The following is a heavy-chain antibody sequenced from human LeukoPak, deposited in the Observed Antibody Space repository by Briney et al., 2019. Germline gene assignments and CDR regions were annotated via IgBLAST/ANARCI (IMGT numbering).Heavy chain of an antibody. D-gene: IGHD6-13*01. CDR1: GFTFSSYW. J-gene: IGHJ4*02. V-gene: IGHV3-74*01. Sequence: GGSLRLSCAASGFTFSSYWMHWVRQAPGKGLVWVSRINSDGSSTNYADSVKGRFTISRDNAKSTLYLQVNSLRAEDTAVYYCARDDPAGTLNYWGQGTLVTVSS. CDR3: ARDDPAGTLNY. CDR2: INSDGSST.